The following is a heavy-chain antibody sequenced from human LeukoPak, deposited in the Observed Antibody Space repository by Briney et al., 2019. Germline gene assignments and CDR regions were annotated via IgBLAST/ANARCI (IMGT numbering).Heavy chain of an antibody. CDR3: EREYSSSSGRLYDY. CDR2: IAPNSGGT. J-gene: IGHJ4*02. Sequence: ASVKVSCKASGYTFTGYYIHWVRQAPGQGLEWMGWIAPNSGGTNYAQKFQGRVTMTRDTSINTAYMELNRLTSDDTAVYYCEREYSSSSGRLYDYWGLGTLVTVSS. V-gene: IGHV1-2*02. D-gene: IGHD6-6*01. CDR1: GYTFTGYY.